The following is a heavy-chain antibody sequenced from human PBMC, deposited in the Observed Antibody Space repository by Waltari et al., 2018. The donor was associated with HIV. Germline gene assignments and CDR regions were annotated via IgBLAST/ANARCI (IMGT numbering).Heavy chain of an antibody. D-gene: IGHD6-19*01. V-gene: IGHV4-59*01. J-gene: IGHJ4*02. CDR3: ARGAGGWYHGFDY. CDR1: GGSISSYY. Sequence: QVQLQESGPGLVKPSESMSLTCTVSGGSISSYYWSWIRQTPGKGLEWIGCIYYRGSPNYTPSLKSRVTISVDTSKNQFSLKLSSVTAADTAVYYCARGAGGWYHGFDYWGQGTLVTVSS. CDR2: IYYRGSP.